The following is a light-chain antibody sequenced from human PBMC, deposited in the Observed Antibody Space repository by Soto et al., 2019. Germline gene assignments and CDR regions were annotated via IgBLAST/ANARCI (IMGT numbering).Light chain of an antibody. CDR3: QKYNSAPLT. V-gene: IGKV1-5*01. J-gene: IGKJ4*01. CDR1: QSVSNW. CDR2: DAS. Sequence: DIQMTQSPSTLSASVGDRVTITCRASQSVSNWLAWYQQRPGKAPKLLIYDASSLESGVPSRFSGGGSGTYFTLTISSLQPEDVATYYCQKYNSAPLTFGGGTKVDIK.